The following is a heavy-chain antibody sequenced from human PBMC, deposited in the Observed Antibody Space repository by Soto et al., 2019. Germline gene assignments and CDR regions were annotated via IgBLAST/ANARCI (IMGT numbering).Heavy chain of an antibody. CDR1: GFTFSSYA. CDR3: ARYIPGVRYYGMDV. V-gene: IGHV3-23*01. Sequence: EVQLLESGGGLVQPGGSLRLSCAASGFTFSSYAMKWVRQAPGKGLEWVSLISESGTLTYYADSVKGRFTISRDNSGNTLFLQMYSLRAEDTAVYYCARYIPGVRYYGMDVWGQVTTVTVSS. J-gene: IGHJ6*02. D-gene: IGHD2-2*01. CDR2: ISESGTLT.